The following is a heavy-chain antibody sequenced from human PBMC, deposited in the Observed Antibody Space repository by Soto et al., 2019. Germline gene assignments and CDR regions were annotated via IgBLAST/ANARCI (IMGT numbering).Heavy chain of an antibody. CDR1: GYTFTSYA. CDR3: ARVGSRIWFGATRGNWFDP. Sequence: QVQLVQSGAEVKKPGASVKVSCKASGYTFTSYAMHWVRQAPGQRLEWMGWINAGNGNTKYSQKFQGRVTITRDTSASTAYMELSSLRSEDTAVYYCARVGSRIWFGATRGNWFDPWGQGTLVTVSS. V-gene: IGHV1-3*01. J-gene: IGHJ5*02. D-gene: IGHD3-10*01. CDR2: INAGNGNT.